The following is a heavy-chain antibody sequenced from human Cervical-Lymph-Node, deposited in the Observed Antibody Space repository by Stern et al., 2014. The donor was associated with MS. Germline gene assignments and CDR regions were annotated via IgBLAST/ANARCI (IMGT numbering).Heavy chain of an antibody. D-gene: IGHD5/OR15-5a*01. CDR3: AREDVLAFDM. Sequence: VQLVESGGGVVQPGGSLRLSCAASGFTFSRYNMHWVRQAPGKGLEWVAVISYDAKNSYYTDSVKGRFTISRDNSKNTLHLEMYGLGAEDTAMFYCAREDVLAFDMWGQGTMVTVSS. CDR1: GFTFSRYN. J-gene: IGHJ3*02. CDR2: ISYDAKNS. V-gene: IGHV3-30*04.